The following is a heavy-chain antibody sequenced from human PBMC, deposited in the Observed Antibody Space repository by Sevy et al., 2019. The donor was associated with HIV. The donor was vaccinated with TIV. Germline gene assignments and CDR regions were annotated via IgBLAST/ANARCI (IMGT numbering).Heavy chain of an antibody. D-gene: IGHD3-10*01. J-gene: IGHJ4*02. CDR3: ARGAVEGVIGAFGY. V-gene: IGHV3-30-3*01. CDR2: ISYDGSNK. CDR1: GFTFSSYA. Sequence: GGSLRLSCAASGFTFSSYAMHWVRQAPGKGLEWVAVISYDGSNKYYADSVKGRFTISRDNSKNTLYLQMNSLRVEDKAVYYCARGAVEGVIGAFGYWGQGTLVTVSS.